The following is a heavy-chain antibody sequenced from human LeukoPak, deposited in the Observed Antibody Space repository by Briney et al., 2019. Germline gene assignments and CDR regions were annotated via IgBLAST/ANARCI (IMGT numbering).Heavy chain of an antibody. CDR3: AKVAHYYGSGSYYEYYFDY. CDR2: ISGSGGST. Sequence: GGSLRLSCAASGFTFNNYAMGWVRQAPGKGLEWVSAISGSGGSTYYADSVKGRFTISRDNSKNTLYLQMNSLRAEDTAVYYCAKVAHYYGSGSYYEYYFDYWGQGTLVTVSS. CDR1: GFTFNNYA. J-gene: IGHJ4*02. D-gene: IGHD3-10*01. V-gene: IGHV3-23*01.